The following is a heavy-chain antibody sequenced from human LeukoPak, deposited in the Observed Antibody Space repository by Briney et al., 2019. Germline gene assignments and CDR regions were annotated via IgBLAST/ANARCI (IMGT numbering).Heavy chain of an antibody. CDR2: IIPIFGTA. CDR3: AREGYCSGGSCYSRWFDP. D-gene: IGHD2-15*01. Sequence: GSSVKVSCKASGGTFSSYAISWVRQAPGQGLEWMGGIIPIFGTANYAQKFQGRVTITADKSTSTAYMVLSSLRSEDTAVYYCAREGYCSGGSCYSRWFDPWGQGTLVTVSS. J-gene: IGHJ5*02. CDR1: GGTFSSYA. V-gene: IGHV1-69*06.